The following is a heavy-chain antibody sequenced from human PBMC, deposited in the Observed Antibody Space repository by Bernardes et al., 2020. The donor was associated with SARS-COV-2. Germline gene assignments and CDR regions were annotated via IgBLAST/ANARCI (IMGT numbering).Heavy chain of an antibody. CDR2: IYYSGST. Sequence: SETLSLTCTVSGGSISSSSYYWGWLLQPPGKGLEWIGSIYYSGSTYYNPSLKSRVTISVDTSKNQFSLKLSSVTAADTAVYYCARGEIAAAGDYYYYYGMDVWGQGTTVTVSS. J-gene: IGHJ6*02. D-gene: IGHD6-13*01. V-gene: IGHV4-39*07. CDR1: GGSISSSSYY. CDR3: ARGEIAAAGDYYYYYGMDV.